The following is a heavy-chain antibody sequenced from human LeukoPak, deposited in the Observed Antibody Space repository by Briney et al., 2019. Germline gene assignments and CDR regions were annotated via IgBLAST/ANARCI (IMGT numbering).Heavy chain of an antibody. Sequence: GGSLRLSCAASGFTFSSYAMHWVRQAPGKGLEWVSVISYDGSNKYYADSVKGRFTISRDNAKNTLYLQMNSLRDEDTDVYYCAREGGSGWFPEWFDPWGQGTLVTVSS. V-gene: IGHV3-30*04. D-gene: IGHD6-19*01. CDR2: ISYDGSNK. CDR3: AREGGSGWFPEWFDP. J-gene: IGHJ5*02. CDR1: GFTFSSYA.